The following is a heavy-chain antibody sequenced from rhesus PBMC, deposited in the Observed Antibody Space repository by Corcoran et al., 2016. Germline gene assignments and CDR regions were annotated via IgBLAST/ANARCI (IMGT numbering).Heavy chain of an antibody. Sequence: EVQLVQSGAEVKKPGASVKISCKASGYTFTDYYLHWVRQAPGKGLEWMGRFDPEDGEAIHAQKFQAIVTITADTSTDTAYMELSSLRSEDTSVYYCATDARGGSYSVDYWGQGVLVTVSS. CDR2: FDPEDGEA. D-gene: IGHD1-44*02. J-gene: IGHJ4*01. CDR1: GYTFTDYY. CDR3: ATDARGGSYSVDY. V-gene: IGHV1-111*02.